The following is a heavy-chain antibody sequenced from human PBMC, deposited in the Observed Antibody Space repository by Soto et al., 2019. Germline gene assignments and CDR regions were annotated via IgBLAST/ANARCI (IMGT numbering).Heavy chain of an antibody. J-gene: IGHJ4*02. CDR1: GGSISSYY. CDR3: VRRHGLTVDAYY. D-gene: IGHD2-21*02. V-gene: IGHV4-59*08. CDR2: INYSGST. Sequence: SETLSLTCTVSGGSISSYYGSWIQQPPGKGLECIAYINYSGSTNYNPSLKSRVTMSVDTSKNQFSLNLSSVTAADTAVYYCVRRHGLTVDAYYWGQGTLVTVSS.